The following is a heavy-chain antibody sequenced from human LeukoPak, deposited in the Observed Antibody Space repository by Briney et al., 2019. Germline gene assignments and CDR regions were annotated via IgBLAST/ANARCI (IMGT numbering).Heavy chain of an antibody. Sequence: GESLKISCKGSGYSFTSYWIGWVRQMPGKGLEWMGIIFPDDSDARYSPSFQGQVTMSADKSINTAYLQWSSLKASDTAMYYCARLWSSSNAFDIWGQGTMVTVLS. D-gene: IGHD6-13*01. CDR2: IFPDDSDA. CDR1: GYSFTSYW. CDR3: ARLWSSSNAFDI. V-gene: IGHV5-51*01. J-gene: IGHJ3*02.